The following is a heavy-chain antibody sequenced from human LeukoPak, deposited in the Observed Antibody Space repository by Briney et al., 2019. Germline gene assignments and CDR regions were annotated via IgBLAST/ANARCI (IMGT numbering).Heavy chain of an antibody. D-gene: IGHD1-26*01. V-gene: IGHV1-69*04. CDR3: AREWEETNDY. J-gene: IGHJ4*02. CDR2: IIPILGIA. CDR1: GGTFSSYT. Sequence: SVKVSCKASGGTFSSYTISWVRQAPRQGLEWMGRIIPILGIANYAQKFQGRVTITADKSTSTAYMELSSLRSEDTTVYYCAREWEETNDYWGQGTLVTVSS.